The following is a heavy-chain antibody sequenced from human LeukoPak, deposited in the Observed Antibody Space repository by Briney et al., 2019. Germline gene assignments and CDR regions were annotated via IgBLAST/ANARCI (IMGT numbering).Heavy chain of an antibody. Sequence: GGTLRLSCAASGFIFSSYAMSWVRQAPGKGLEWVSSVSETGHSTYYADSVKGRFIISRDNSKNTLYLHMNSLRAEDTAVYYCAKEKNSGWPFDYWGQGTLVTVSS. D-gene: IGHD6-19*01. CDR2: VSETGHST. V-gene: IGHV3-23*01. J-gene: IGHJ4*02. CDR1: GFIFSSYA. CDR3: AKEKNSGWPFDY.